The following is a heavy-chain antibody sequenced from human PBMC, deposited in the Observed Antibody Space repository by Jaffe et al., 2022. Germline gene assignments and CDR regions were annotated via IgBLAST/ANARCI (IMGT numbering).Heavy chain of an antibody. V-gene: IGHV3-74*01. CDR3: ARTGTSPSY. Sequence: EGQLVESGGGLVQPGGSLRLSCRASGFPFSSYWMHWVRQAPGKGLMWVARISSDGRTTNYADSVKGRFTISRDNPMDTLYLQMSSLRAEDTAVYYCARTGTSPSYWGQGTLVTVSS. CDR1: GFPFSSYW. J-gene: IGHJ4*02. CDR2: ISSDGRTT.